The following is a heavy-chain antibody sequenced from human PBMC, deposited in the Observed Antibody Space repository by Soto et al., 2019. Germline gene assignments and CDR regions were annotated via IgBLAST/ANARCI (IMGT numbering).Heavy chain of an antibody. CDR3: AKDHETSLRWNGIFDY. CDR1: GFTFSSYG. Sequence: QVQLVESGGGVVQPGRSLRLSCAASGFTFSSYGMHWVRQAPGKGLEWVAVISYDGSNKYYADSVKGRFTISRDNSKNTLYLQMNSLRAEDTAVYYCAKDHETSLRWNGIFDYWGQGTLVTVSS. CDR2: ISYDGSNK. D-gene: IGHD4-17*01. V-gene: IGHV3-30*18. J-gene: IGHJ4*02.